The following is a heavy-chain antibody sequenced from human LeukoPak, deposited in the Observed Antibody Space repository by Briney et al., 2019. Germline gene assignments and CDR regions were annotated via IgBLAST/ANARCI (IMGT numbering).Heavy chain of an antibody. CDR3: ARGGVSADYYYGMDV. Sequence: ASVKVSCKASGFTFTSSAVQWVRQARGQRLEWIGWIVVGSGNTNYAQKFQGRVTMTRDTSTSTVYMELSSLRSEDTAVYYCARGGVSADYYYGMDVWGQGTTVTVSS. J-gene: IGHJ6*02. D-gene: IGHD2-15*01. CDR1: GFTFTSSA. CDR2: IVVGSGNT. V-gene: IGHV1-58*01.